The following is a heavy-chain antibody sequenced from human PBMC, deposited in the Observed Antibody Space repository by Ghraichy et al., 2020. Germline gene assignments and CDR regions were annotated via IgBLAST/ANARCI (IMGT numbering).Heavy chain of an antibody. CDR1: GFTVSSNY. CDR2: ISGSGGST. Sequence: ETLSLTCAASGFTVSSNYMSWVRQAPGKGLEWVSAISGSGGSTYYADSVKGRFTISRDNSKNTLYLQMNSLRAEDTAVYYCAKDLRESTGYFDYWGQGTLVTVSS. J-gene: IGHJ4*02. V-gene: IGHV3-23*01. D-gene: IGHD1-14*01. CDR3: AKDLRESTGYFDY.